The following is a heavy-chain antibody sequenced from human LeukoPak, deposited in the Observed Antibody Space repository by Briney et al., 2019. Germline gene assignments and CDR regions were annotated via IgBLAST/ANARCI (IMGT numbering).Heavy chain of an antibody. J-gene: IGHJ5*02. D-gene: IGHD2-2*01. V-gene: IGHV1-46*01. CDR1: GYTFTSYY. CDR2: INPSGGST. CDR3: AADLCSSTSCPPFDP. Sequence: ASVKVSCKASGYTFTSYYMHWVRQAPGQGLEWMGIINPSGGSTSYAQKFQGRVTMTRDTSTSTVYMELSSLRSEDTAVYYCAADLCSSTSCPPFDPWGQGTLVTVSS.